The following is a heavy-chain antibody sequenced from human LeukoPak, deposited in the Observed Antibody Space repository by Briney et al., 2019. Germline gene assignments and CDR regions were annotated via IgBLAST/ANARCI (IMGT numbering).Heavy chain of an antibody. J-gene: IGHJ6*03. Sequence: ASVKVSCKASGYTFTSYAMNWVRQAPGQGLEWMGWINTNTGNPTYAQGFTGRFVFSLDTSVSTAYLQISSLKAEDTAVYYCARGSHPSEMATITYYYYYYMDVWGKGTTVTVSS. CDR1: GYTFTSYA. D-gene: IGHD5-24*01. CDR2: INTNTGNP. CDR3: ARGSHPSEMATITYYYYYYMDV. V-gene: IGHV7-4-1*02.